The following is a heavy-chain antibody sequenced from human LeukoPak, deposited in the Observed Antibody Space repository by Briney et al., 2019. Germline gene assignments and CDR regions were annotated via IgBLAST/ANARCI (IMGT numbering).Heavy chain of an antibody. CDR3: ARDSLFDRSGSYYRDNWFDP. J-gene: IGHJ5*02. Sequence: SETLSLTCTVSGGSIRSYYWSWIRQPPGKGLEWIGYIYYSGSTNYNPSLKSRVTISVDTSKNQFSLKLSSVTAADTAVYYCARDSLFDRSGSYYRDNWFDPWGQGTLVTVSS. V-gene: IGHV4-59*01. CDR1: GGSIRSYY. CDR2: IYYSGST. D-gene: IGHD3-10*01.